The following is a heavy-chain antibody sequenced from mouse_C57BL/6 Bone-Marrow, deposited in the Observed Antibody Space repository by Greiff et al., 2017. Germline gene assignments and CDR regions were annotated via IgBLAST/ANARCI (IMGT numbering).Heavy chain of an antibody. CDR1: GFSLTSYG. CDR2: IWSGGST. J-gene: IGHJ1*03. Sequence: QVQLKESGPGLVQPSQSLSITCTVSGFSLTSYGVHWVRQSPGKGLEWLGVIWSGGSTDYNAAFISRLSISKDNSKSQVFFKMNSLQADDTAIYYCARTTGDGYYYWYFDVWGTGTTVTVSS. D-gene: IGHD2-3*01. CDR3: ARTTGDGYYYWYFDV. V-gene: IGHV2-2*01.